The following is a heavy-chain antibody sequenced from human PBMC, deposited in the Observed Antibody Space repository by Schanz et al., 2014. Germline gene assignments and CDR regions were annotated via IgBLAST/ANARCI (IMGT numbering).Heavy chain of an antibody. D-gene: IGHD2-8*01. CDR1: GFTFSSHC. Sequence: EVQLVQSGGGLVQPGGSLRLSCAASGFTFSSHCMHWVRQDPGKGLVWVARINSVGSNTDYADSVTGRFTISRDNAKNTLYLQMDSLRAEDTAEYYSAGDGCAVVMISPNESIDIWGQGTMVTVSS. CDR3: AGDGCAVVMISPNESIDI. CDR2: INSVGSNT. V-gene: IGHV3-74*01. J-gene: IGHJ3*02.